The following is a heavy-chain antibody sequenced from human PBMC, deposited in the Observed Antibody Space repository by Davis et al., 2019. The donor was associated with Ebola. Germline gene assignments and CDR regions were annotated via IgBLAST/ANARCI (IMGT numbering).Heavy chain of an antibody. CDR2: INHSGST. CDR1: GGSVSSGSYY. V-gene: IGHV4-61*01. D-gene: IGHD2-2*02. CDR3: AKWPALGYCSSTSCYRWFDP. Sequence: MPSETLSLTCTVSGGSVSSGSYYWSWIRQPPGKGLEWIGEINHSGSTNYNPSLKSRVTISVDTSKNQFSLKLSSVTAADTAVYYCAKWPALGYCSSTSCYRWFDPWGQGTLVTVSS. J-gene: IGHJ5*02.